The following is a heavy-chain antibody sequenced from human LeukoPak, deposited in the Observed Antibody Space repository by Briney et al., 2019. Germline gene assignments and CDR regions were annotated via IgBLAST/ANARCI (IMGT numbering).Heavy chain of an antibody. Sequence: GGSLRLSCAASGFTFSSYAMSWVRQAPGKGLEWVSVIYSGGSTYYADSVKGRFTISRDNSKNTLYLQMNSLRAEDTAVYYCAREPSSGTATGFDYWGQGTLVTVSS. V-gene: IGHV3-53*01. D-gene: IGHD6-19*01. J-gene: IGHJ4*02. CDR2: IYSGGST. CDR3: AREPSSGTATGFDY. CDR1: GFTFSSYA.